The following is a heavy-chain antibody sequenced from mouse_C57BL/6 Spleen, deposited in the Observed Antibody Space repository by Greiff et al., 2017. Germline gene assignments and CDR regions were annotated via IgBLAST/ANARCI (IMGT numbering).Heavy chain of an antibody. J-gene: IGHJ3*01. CDR2: IYPGSGST. D-gene: IGHD2-12*01. V-gene: IGHV1-55*01. Sequence: QVQLQQPGAELVKPGASVKMSCKASGYTFTSYWITWVKQRPGQGLEWIGDIYPGSGSTNYNEKFKSKATLTVDTSSSAAYMQRSSLTSEDSAVYYGARSFDCGALLDWGQGTLVTVSA. CDR3: ARSFDCGALLD. CDR1: GYTFTSYW.